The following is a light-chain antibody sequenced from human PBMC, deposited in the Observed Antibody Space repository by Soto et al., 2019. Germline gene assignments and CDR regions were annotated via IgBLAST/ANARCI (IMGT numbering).Light chain of an antibody. J-gene: IGLJ7*01. Sequence: QSVLTQPASVSGSPGQSITISCTGTSSDVGSYNLVSWYQRHPGKAPKLMIFEGSKRPSGVSNRFSGSKSGNTASLTISGLQAEDEADYYCCSYAAGDSAVFGGGTQLTVL. CDR2: EGS. CDR3: CSYAAGDSAV. CDR1: SSDVGSYNL. V-gene: IGLV2-23*01.